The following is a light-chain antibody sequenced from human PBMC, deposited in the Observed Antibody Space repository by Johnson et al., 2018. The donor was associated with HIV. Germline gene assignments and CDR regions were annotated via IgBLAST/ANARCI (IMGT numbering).Light chain of an antibody. CDR2: ENN. CDR1: SYNIGNNY. CDR3: GTWDSSLNAYV. J-gene: IGLJ1*01. Sequence: QSVLTQPPSVSAAPGQKVTISCSGSSYNIGNNYVSWYQQLPGTAPKLLIYENNKRPSGIPDRFSGPKSGTSATLGITGLQTGDEADYYCGTWDSSLNAYVFGAATKVAVL. V-gene: IGLV1-51*02.